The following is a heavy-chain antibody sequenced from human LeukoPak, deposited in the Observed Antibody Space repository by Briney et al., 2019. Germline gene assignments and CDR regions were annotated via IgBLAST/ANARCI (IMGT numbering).Heavy chain of an antibody. CDR1: GFTVSSNY. CDR2: IYSGGST. J-gene: IGHJ4*02. V-gene: IGHV3-66*01. D-gene: IGHD6-13*01. Sequence: PGGSLRLSCAASGFTVSSNYMSWVCQAPGKGLEWVSVIYSGGSTYCADSVKGRFTISRDNSKNTLYLQMNSLRAEDTAVYYCARDRPKYSSSPIHYDYWGQGTLVTVSS. CDR3: ARDRPKYSSSPIHYDY.